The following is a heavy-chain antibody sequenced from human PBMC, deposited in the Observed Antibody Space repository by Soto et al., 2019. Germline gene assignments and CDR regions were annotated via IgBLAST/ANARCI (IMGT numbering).Heavy chain of an antibody. CDR3: ARETTVTTYFDS. CDR2: ISHSGST. D-gene: IGHD4-17*01. Sequence: QLQLQESGSGLVKPSQTLSLTCAVSGDSISSDGYSWSWVRQPPGKGLEWIGHISHSGSTYYNPSLNSRVTISIDTSKNQFSLKLSSVTAADTAVYFCARETTVTTYFDSWGQGALVTVSS. J-gene: IGHJ4*02. V-gene: IGHV4-30-2*01. CDR1: GDSISSDGYS.